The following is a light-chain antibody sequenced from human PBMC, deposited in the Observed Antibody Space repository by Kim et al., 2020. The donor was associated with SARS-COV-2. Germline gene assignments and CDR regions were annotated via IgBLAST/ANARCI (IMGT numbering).Light chain of an antibody. Sequence: QSVLTQPPSASGTPGQRVTISCSGGSSSFGSYTVNWYQHLPGTAPKLLMYGENQRPSGVPDRFSGSKSGTSASLAISGLQSEDEADYYCATWDDSLNAWVFGGGTQLTVL. CDR3: ATWDDSLNAWV. J-gene: IGLJ3*02. CDR2: GEN. CDR1: SSSFGSYT. V-gene: IGLV1-44*01.